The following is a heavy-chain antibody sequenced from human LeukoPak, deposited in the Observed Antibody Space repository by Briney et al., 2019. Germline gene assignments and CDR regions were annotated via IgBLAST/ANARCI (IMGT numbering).Heavy chain of an antibody. J-gene: IGHJ6*03. V-gene: IGHV3-30*04. Sequence: GGSLRLSCAASGFTFSSYEMNWVRQAPGKGLEWVAFISYDGSDKYYADSVKGRFTISRDNSNNTLYLQMNSLRAEDTAVFYCARYDYMDVWGKGTTVTVSS. CDR1: GFTFSSYE. CDR2: ISYDGSDK. CDR3: ARYDYMDV.